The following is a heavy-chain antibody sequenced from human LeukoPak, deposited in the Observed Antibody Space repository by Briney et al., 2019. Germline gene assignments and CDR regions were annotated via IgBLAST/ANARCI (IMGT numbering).Heavy chain of an antibody. CDR2: ISSSSSYI. V-gene: IGHV3-21*01. CDR1: GFTFRSYS. D-gene: IGHD1/OR15-1a*01. Sequence: PGGSLRLSYAASGFTFRSYSMNWVRQAPGKGLEWVSSISSSSSYIYYADSVKGRFTISRDNAKNSLYLQMNSLRAEDTAVYYCASRTSGYAFDIWGQGTMVTVSS. CDR3: ASRTSGYAFDI. J-gene: IGHJ3*02.